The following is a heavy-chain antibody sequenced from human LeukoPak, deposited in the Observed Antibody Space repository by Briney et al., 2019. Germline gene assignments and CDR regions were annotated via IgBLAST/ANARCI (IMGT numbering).Heavy chain of an antibody. V-gene: IGHV4-34*01. J-gene: IGHJ4*02. CDR1: GGSFSGYY. CDR2: INHSGST. Sequence: PSETLSLTCAVYGGSFSGYYWSWIRQPPGKGLEWIGEINHSGSTNYNPSLKSRVTISVDTSKNQFSQKLSSATAADTAVYYCARDRWGYSYGGYWGQGTLVTVSS. CDR3: ARDRWGYSYGGY. D-gene: IGHD5-18*01.